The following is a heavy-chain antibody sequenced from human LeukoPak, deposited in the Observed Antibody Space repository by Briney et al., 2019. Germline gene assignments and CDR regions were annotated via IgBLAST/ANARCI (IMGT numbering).Heavy chain of an antibody. CDR3: ARGLHYYDSSDAFDI. Sequence: SVKVSCKASGGTFSSYAISWVRQAPGQGLEWMGGIIPIFGTANYAQKFQGRVTITADESTSTAYMELSSLRSEDTAVYCCARGLHYYDSSDAFDIWGQGTMVTVSS. CDR2: IIPIFGTA. D-gene: IGHD3-22*01. CDR1: GGTFSSYA. V-gene: IGHV1-69*13. J-gene: IGHJ3*02.